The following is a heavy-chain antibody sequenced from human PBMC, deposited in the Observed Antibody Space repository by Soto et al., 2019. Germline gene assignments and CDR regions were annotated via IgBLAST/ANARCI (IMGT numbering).Heavy chain of an antibody. D-gene: IGHD1-20*01. CDR3: TRRHNWNDYYLDP. Sequence: PSETLSLTCTVSGGSIRVQSYYWTWIRQTPGKGLEWVGSSYYSGTSYFNPALKGRVTISVDTSTNQFSLRLTSVTAADTAVYYCTRRHNWNDYYLDPWGQGTLVTVYS. J-gene: IGHJ5*02. CDR1: GGSIRVQSYY. V-gene: IGHV4-39*01. CDR2: SYYSGTS.